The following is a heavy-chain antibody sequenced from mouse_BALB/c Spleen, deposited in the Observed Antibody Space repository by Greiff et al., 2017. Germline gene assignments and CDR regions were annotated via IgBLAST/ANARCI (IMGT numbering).Heavy chain of an antibody. Sequence: VQLQQSGAELVRPGVSVKIFCKGSGYTFTDYAMHWVKQSHAKSLEWIGVISTYYGDASYNQKFKGKATMTVDKSSSTAYMELARLTSEDSAIYYCARRGRLPLYAMDYWGQGTSVTVSS. CDR3: ARRGRLPLYAMDY. D-gene: IGHD2-2*01. J-gene: IGHJ4*01. CDR1: GYTFTDYA. CDR2: ISTYYGDA. V-gene: IGHV1S137*01.